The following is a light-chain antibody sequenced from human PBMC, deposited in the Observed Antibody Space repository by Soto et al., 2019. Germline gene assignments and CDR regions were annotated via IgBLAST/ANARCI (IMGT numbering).Light chain of an antibody. CDR1: QTVSSN. V-gene: IGKV3-15*01. CDR3: QQYHNWPPQYT. J-gene: IGKJ2*01. CDR2: GAS. Sequence: EIVMTQSPATLSVSSGERATLSCRASQTVSSNLAWYQQKPGQAPRLLIHGASTRATGVPARFSGSGSGTEFTLTISSLQSEDFAVYYCQQYHNWPPQYTFGLGTKLQIK.